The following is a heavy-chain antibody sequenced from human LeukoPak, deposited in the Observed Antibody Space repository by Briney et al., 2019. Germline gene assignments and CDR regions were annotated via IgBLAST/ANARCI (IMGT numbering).Heavy chain of an antibody. V-gene: IGHV3-23*01. CDR1: GFTFNNYA. CDR3: AKATDYGY. J-gene: IGHJ4*02. CDR2: LTDSGGST. D-gene: IGHD1-26*01. Sequence: GGSLRLSCAASGFTFNNYAMSWVCQAPGKGLEWVSALTDSGGSTYYADSVKGRFTISRDNSKNTLYLQMNSLRVEDTAVYYCAKATDYGYWGQGTLVTVSS.